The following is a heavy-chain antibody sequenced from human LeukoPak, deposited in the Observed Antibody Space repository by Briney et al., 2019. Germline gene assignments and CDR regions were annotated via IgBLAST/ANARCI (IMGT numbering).Heavy chain of an antibody. D-gene: IGHD1-14*01. CDR1: GFTFRDRY. V-gene: IGHV3-11*05. Sequence: GGSLRLSCAASGFTFRDRYMGWVRQVPGKGLAWVSYISSSSHYTNYEASVRGRFIISRDNARDSVYLQMNSLRVEDTAIYYCVTETTEGAKDYWGQGTLVTVSS. J-gene: IGHJ4*02. CDR2: ISSSSHYT. CDR3: VTETTEGAKDY.